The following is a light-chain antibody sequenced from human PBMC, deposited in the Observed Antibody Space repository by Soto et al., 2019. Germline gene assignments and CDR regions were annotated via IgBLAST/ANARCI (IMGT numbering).Light chain of an antibody. Sequence: DIQMTQSPFTLSASVGDRVTITCRASQSIXTWLXWYQQKPGKAPKLLIYDASSLEGGAPPRFSGSGSGTEFTLTISSLQPDDFATYYCQQYNSYSLTFGQGTKVEI. V-gene: IGKV1-5*01. CDR3: QQYNSYSLT. J-gene: IGKJ1*01. CDR1: QSIXTW. CDR2: DAS.